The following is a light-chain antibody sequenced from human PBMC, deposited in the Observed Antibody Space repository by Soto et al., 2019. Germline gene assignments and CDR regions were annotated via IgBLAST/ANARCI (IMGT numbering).Light chain of an antibody. Sequence: IQMTQSPSSLSASVGDRVTITCRASQGIRNDLGWYQQKPGKAPKLLIYAASRVQSGVPSRFSGSGSRTDVTLSVSRLLPEEFATQSCLQDHNDARAFGQGNKVDIK. V-gene: IGKV1-6*01. J-gene: IGKJ1*01. CDR3: LQDHNDARA. CDR1: QGIRND. CDR2: AAS.